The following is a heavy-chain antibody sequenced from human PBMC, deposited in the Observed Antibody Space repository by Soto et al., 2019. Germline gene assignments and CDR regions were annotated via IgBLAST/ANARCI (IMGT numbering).Heavy chain of an antibody. V-gene: IGHV4-39*07. Sequence: SETLSLTCTVSGGSISSSSYYWAWIRQRPGQGLEWIGSIYHSGSTNYNPSLKSRVTISVDTSKNQFSLKLSSVTAADTAVYYCARGPHCSGGSCYQEGWFDPWGQGTLVTVSS. CDR1: GGSISSSSYY. CDR2: IYHSGST. D-gene: IGHD2-15*01. CDR3: ARGPHCSGGSCYQEGWFDP. J-gene: IGHJ5*02.